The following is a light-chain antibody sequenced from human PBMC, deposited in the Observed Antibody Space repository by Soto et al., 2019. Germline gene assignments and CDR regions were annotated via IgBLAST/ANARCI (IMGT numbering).Light chain of an antibody. CDR2: LNSDGAH. CDR1: SGHNTYA. V-gene: IGLV4-69*01. Sequence: QLVLTQSPSASASLGASVKLTCTLNSGHNTYAIAWHQQQPQKGPRFLMKLNSDGAHSRGDGIPDRFIGSSSGAERYLTISCLQPEDEADYYCQTWGTGPVFGGGTKLTVL. CDR3: QTWGTGPV. J-gene: IGLJ2*01.